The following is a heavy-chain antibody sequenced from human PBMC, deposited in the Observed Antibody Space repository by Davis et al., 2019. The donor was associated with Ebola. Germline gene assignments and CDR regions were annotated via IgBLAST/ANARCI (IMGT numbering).Heavy chain of an antibody. J-gene: IGHJ6*02. CDR2: IIPIFGTA. V-gene: IGHV1-69*13. CDR3: ARASGAAAGTVYYYGMDV. D-gene: IGHD6-13*01. CDR1: GGTFSSYA. Sequence: SVKVSCKTSGGTFSSYAISWVRQAPGQGLEWMGGIIPIFGTANYAQKFQGRVTITADESTSTAYMELSSLRSEDTAVYYCARASGAAAGTVYYYGMDVWGQGTTVTVPS.